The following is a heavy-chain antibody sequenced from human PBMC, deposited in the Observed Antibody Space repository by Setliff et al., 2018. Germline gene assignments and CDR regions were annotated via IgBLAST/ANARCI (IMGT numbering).Heavy chain of an antibody. J-gene: IGHJ6*02. CDR2: IIPIFGTA. CDR1: GGTFSSHS. D-gene: IGHD2-2*02. CDR3: ARDSRGLVRAAIEGSYYYYGMDV. Sequence: GASVKVSCKASGGTFSSHSISWVRQAPCQGLEWMGGIIPIFGTANYAQKSQGRVTITADESTGTAYMELRSLRSEDTAVYYCARDSRGLVRAAIEGSYYYYGMDVWGQGTTVTVSS. V-gene: IGHV1-69*13.